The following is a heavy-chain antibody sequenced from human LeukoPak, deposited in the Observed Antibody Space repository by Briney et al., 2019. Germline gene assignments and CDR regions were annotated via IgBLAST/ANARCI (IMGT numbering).Heavy chain of an antibody. CDR3: ARERFHGSGAPKYDF. CDR1: GFIFSTYS. CDR2: ISISGSSI. V-gene: IGHV3-48*04. J-gene: IGHJ4*02. D-gene: IGHD3-10*01. Sequence: GGSLRLSCAASGFIFSTYSMIWVRQAPGRGLEWVAYISISGSSIYYADAVKGRFTISRDNAKNSLYLQGKSLRVDDTAVYYCARERFHGSGAPKYDFWGQGTLVTVSS.